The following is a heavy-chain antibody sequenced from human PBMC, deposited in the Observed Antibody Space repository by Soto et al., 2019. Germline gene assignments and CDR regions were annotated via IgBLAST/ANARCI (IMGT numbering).Heavy chain of an antibody. V-gene: IGHV5-10-1*01. Sequence: GESLKISCKGSGYSFTSYWISWVRQMPGKGLEWMGRIDPSDSYTNYSPSFQGHVTISADKSISTAYLQWSSLKASDTAMYYCARLRIAAATYYYYGMDVWGQGTTVTVSS. CDR2: IDPSDSYT. CDR3: ARLRIAAATYYYYGMDV. J-gene: IGHJ6*02. CDR1: GYSFTSYW. D-gene: IGHD6-13*01.